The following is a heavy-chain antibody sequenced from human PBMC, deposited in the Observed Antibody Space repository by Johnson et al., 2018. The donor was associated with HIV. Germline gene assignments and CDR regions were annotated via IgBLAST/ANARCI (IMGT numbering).Heavy chain of an antibody. CDR3: VSSGCQRCAFDI. V-gene: IGHV3-7*01. D-gene: IGHD6-19*01. Sequence: VQLVESGGALVQPGGSLGLSCAVSGFTFSNFWMSWVRQAPGKGLEWVANIKEDGSEKHSVASVTGRFTISRDNSKNSLYLQMNSLRAEDTAVYYCVSSGCQRCAFDIWGQGTMVTVSS. CDR2: IKEDGSEK. CDR1: GFTFSNFW. J-gene: IGHJ3*02.